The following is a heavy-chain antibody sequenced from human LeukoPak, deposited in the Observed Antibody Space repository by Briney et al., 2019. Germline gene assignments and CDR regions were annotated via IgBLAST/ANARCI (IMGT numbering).Heavy chain of an antibody. V-gene: IGHV1-18*01. D-gene: IGHD3-3*01. J-gene: IGHJ3*02. CDR3: AKPASNYDFWSGYYREGAFDI. CDR1: GYTFTSYG. Sequence: GASVKVSCKASGYTFTSYGISWVRQAPGQGLEWMGWISAYNGNTNYAQKLQGRVTMTTDTSTSTAYMELRSLRSDDTAVYYCAKPASNYDFWSGYYREGAFDIWGQGTMVTVSS. CDR2: ISAYNGNT.